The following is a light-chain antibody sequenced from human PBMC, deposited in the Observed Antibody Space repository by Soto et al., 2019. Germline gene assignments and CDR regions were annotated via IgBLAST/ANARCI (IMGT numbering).Light chain of an antibody. Sequence: QSVLTQPASVSGSPGQSISISCTGPSSDVGSYNLVSWYQQHPGKAPKVIIYEVITRPSGVSNRFSCSKSGNTASLTIFGLQAEDEADYYCCSYAGSTSLVFGGGTKLTVL. CDR1: SSDVGSYNL. CDR3: CSYAGSTSLV. J-gene: IGLJ3*02. V-gene: IGLV2-23*02. CDR2: EVI.